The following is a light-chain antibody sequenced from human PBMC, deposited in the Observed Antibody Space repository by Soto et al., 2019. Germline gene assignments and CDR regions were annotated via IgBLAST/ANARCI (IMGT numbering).Light chain of an antibody. V-gene: IGKV3-11*01. CDR3: QQRSYWPPAT. CDR1: QSVSSY. Sequence: EIVLTQSPATLSLSPGERATLSCRASQSVSSYLAWYQQKPGQAPRPLIYDASNRATGIPARFSGSGSGTDFTLTISSLEPEDFAVYYCQQRSYWPPATFGQGTKLEIK. J-gene: IGKJ2*01. CDR2: DAS.